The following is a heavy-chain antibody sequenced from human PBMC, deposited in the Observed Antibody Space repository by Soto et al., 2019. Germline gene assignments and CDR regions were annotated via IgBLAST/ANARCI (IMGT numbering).Heavy chain of an antibody. Sequence: DSGKDCFKASGYTFTSYGISLVRQAPGQGLEWMGWISAYNGNTNYAQKLQGRVTMTTYTSTSTAYMELRSLRSDDTAVYYCARVNRPRTSTVTSYGMDVWGRGTTVTVSS. J-gene: IGHJ6*01. CDR1: GYTFTSYG. CDR3: ARVNRPRTSTVTSYGMDV. V-gene: IGHV1-18*04. D-gene: IGHD4-17*01. CDR2: ISAYNGNT.